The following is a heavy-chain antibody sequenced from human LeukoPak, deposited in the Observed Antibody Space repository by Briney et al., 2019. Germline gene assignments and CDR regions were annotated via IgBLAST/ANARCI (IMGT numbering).Heavy chain of an antibody. J-gene: IGHJ1*01. V-gene: IGHV3-21*01. CDR2: ISSSSSYI. D-gene: IGHD3-16*01. Sequence: PGRSLRLSCVASRFTFSSYPLHWVRQAPGKGLEWVSSISSSSSYIYYADSVKGRFTISRDNAKNSLYLQMNSLRAEDTAVYYCALAVTARLFQHWGQGTLVTVSS. CDR1: RFTFSSYP. CDR3: ALAVTARLFQH.